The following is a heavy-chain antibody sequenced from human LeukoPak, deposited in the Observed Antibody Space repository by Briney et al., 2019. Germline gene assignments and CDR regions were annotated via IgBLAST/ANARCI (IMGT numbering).Heavy chain of an antibody. Sequence: SETLSLTCTVSGYSISSGYYWGWIRQPPGKGLEWIAYIHDSGSTYNNPSLKSRLSISIDTSKNQFSLKLNSVTAADTAVYYCARVVAAAGNNWFDPWGQGTLVTVSS. CDR1: GYSISSGYY. J-gene: IGHJ5*02. CDR3: ARVVAAAGNNWFDP. CDR2: IHDSGST. V-gene: IGHV4-38-2*02. D-gene: IGHD6-13*01.